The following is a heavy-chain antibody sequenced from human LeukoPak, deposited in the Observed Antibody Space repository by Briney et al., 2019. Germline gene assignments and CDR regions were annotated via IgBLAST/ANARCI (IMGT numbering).Heavy chain of an antibody. CDR2: MNPNSGNT. Sequence: ASARVSCKASGYTFTNYDINWVRQASGQGLEWMGWMNPNSGNTGSAQKFQGRVTMTSNTSISTAYMELSSLRSEDTAVYYCARGLRREQQLLRAFDYWGQGTPVTVSS. V-gene: IGHV1-8*01. CDR3: ARGLRREQQLLRAFDY. D-gene: IGHD6-13*01. CDR1: GYTFTNYD. J-gene: IGHJ4*02.